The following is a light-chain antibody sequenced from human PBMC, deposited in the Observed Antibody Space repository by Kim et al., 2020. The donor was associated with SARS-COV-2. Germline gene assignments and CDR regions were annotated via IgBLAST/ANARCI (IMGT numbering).Light chain of an antibody. J-gene: IGKJ2*01. CDR1: QNVDKW. CDR3: QQYLIYSRYT. Sequence: EIQMTQSPSTLSASIGDRVTITCRASQNVDKWLAWYQQKPGKAPNLLIYEASTLETGVPSRFSGSGSGTEFTLTISSLQPEDFATYYCQQYLIYSRYTFGQGTKLEIK. CDR2: EAS. V-gene: IGKV1-5*03.